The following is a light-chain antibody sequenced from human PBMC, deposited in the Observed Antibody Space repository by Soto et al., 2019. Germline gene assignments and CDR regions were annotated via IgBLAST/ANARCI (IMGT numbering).Light chain of an antibody. Sequence: EIVLTQSPGTLSLSLGERATLSCRASQSVSSSYLAWYQQKSGQAPRLLIYGASSRATGIPDRFSGSGSGTDFTLTISRLEPEDFAVYYCQQYGSSPRGTFGQGTKLEIK. CDR1: QSVSSSY. J-gene: IGKJ2*01. CDR3: QQYGSSPRGT. CDR2: GAS. V-gene: IGKV3-20*01.